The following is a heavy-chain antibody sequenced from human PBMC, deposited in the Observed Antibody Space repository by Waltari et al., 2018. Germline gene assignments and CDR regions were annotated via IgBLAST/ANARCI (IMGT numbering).Heavy chain of an antibody. V-gene: IGHV3-7*01. CDR2: IKQDGSEK. J-gene: IGHJ4*02. D-gene: IGHD2-2*01. CDR3: ARDQVVVPAAPIDY. Sequence: EVQLVESGGGLVQPGGSLRLSCAASGFTFSSYWMSWVRQAPGKGLEWVANIKQDGSEKYYVDSVKGRFTISRDNAKNSLYLQMNSLRAEDTAVYYCARDQVVVPAAPIDYWGQGTLVTVSS. CDR1: GFTFSSYW.